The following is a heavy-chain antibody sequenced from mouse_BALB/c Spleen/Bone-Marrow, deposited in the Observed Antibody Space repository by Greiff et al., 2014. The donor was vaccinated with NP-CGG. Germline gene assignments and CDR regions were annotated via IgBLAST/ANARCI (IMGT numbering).Heavy chain of an antibody. CDR1: GYTFTSYV. Sequence: VQLKQSGPELVKPGASVKMSCKASGYTFTSYVVHWVKQKPGQGLEWIGYINPYNDGTKYNEKFKGKATLTSDKSSSTAYMEPRRLTSEDSAVFYCARGGRDGGFAFWGQGTLVTVSA. CDR2: INPYNDGT. J-gene: IGHJ3*01. CDR3: ARGGRDGGFAF. V-gene: IGHV1-14*01. D-gene: IGHD1-2*01.